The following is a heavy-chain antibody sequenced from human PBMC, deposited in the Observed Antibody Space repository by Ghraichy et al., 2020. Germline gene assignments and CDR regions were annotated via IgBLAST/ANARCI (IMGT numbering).Heavy chain of an antibody. V-gene: IGHV3-23*01. D-gene: IGHD5-18*01. CDR3: AKVIGSGYTYGYRNSYFDY. Sequence: GGSLRLSCAASGFTFSSYAMSWVRQAPGKGLEWVSTVSTSGGSTYYADSVKGRFTISRDNSKNTLYLQMNSLRAEDTAVYYCAKVIGSGYTYGYRNSYFDYWGQGTLVTVSS. CDR2: VSTSGGST. CDR1: GFTFSSYA. J-gene: IGHJ4*02.